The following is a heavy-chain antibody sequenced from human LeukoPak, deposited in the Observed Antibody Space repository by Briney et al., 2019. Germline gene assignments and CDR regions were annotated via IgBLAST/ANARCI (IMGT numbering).Heavy chain of an antibody. V-gene: IGHV1-69*05. CDR2: IIPIFGTA. D-gene: IGHD1-26*01. J-gene: IGHJ6*03. Sequence: SVKVSCKASGGTFSSYAISWVRQAPGQGLEWMGGIIPIFGTANYAQKFQGRVTITTDESTSTAYMELSSLRSEDTAVYYCARGRDSGSYSDYYYYYYMDVWGKGTTVTVSS. CDR1: GGTFSSYA. CDR3: ARGRDSGSYSDYYYYYYMDV.